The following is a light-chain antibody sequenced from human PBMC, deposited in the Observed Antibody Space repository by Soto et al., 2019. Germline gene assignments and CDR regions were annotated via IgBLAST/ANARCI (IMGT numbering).Light chain of an antibody. Sequence: QSALTQPASLSGSPGQSITISCTGTSSDIGAYDYVSWFQQHPGKAPKLMISEVNNRPSGVSNRFSGSKSGNTAYLTISGLQVEVEAEYFCFSVTNTITNVCGTGTKVTGL. V-gene: IGLV2-14*01. J-gene: IGLJ1*01. CDR1: SSDIGAYDY. CDR3: FSVTNTITNV. CDR2: EVN.